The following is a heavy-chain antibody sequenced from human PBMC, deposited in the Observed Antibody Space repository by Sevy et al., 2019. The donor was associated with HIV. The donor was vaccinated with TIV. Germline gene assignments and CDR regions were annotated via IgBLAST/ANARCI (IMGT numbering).Heavy chain of an antibody. CDR1: GFTFSDYS. D-gene: IGHD3-10*01. Sequence: AGSLRLSCAASGFTFSDYSLNWVRQAPGKELEWVSYIGRSGTTRHYADSVRGRFTISRDDAKNSLYLQMSSLRDEDTAVYYCARDDTASYLPVAWGQGTLVTVSS. V-gene: IGHV3-48*02. CDR3: ARDDTASYLPVA. CDR2: IGRSGTTR. J-gene: IGHJ4*02.